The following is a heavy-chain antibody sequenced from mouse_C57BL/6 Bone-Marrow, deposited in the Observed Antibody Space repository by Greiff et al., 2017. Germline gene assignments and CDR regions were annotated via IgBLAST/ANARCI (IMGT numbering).Heavy chain of an antibody. D-gene: IGHD2-5*01. Sequence: QVQLKQSGAELVRPGASVKLSCKASGYTFTEYTIHWVKQRSGQGLEWIGWFYPGSGSIKYNEKFKDKATLTADKSSSTAYMELSSLTSEDSAVYFCARHDYYSNYFWFAYWGQGTLVTVSA. J-gene: IGHJ3*01. V-gene: IGHV1-62-2*01. CDR1: GYTFTEYT. CDR2: FYPGSGSI. CDR3: ARHDYYSNYFWFAY.